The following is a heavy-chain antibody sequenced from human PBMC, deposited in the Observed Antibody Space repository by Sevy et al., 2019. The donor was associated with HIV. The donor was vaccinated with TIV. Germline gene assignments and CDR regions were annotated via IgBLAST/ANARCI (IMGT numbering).Heavy chain of an antibody. J-gene: IGHJ6*03. Sequence: GGSLRLSCVASGFTFSNYNMNWVRQAPGKGLEWVSYITSSSSTIYYADSVKGRFTISKDNAKNSLSLQMNSLTAEDTAVYYCAREGIAGTWYYYYMDVWGKGTTLTVSS. D-gene: IGHD1-1*01. V-gene: IGHV3-48*01. CDR1: GFTFSNYN. CDR2: ITSSSSTI. CDR3: AREGIAGTWYYYYMDV.